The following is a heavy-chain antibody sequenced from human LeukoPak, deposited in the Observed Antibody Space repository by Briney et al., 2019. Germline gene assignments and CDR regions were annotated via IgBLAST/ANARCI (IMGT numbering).Heavy chain of an antibody. D-gene: IGHD2/OR15-2a*01. CDR1: GFTFSSYA. V-gene: IGHV3-74*03. CDR3: ARVSFCPRCHFDY. J-gene: IGHJ4*02. Sequence: GGSLRLSCAASGFTFSSYAMSWVRQAPGKGLVWVARISPDGSSALSADSVRGRFTISRDNADNTLYLQLNSLRAEDTAVYYCARVSFCPRCHFDYWGQGTLVTVSS. CDR2: ISPDGSSA.